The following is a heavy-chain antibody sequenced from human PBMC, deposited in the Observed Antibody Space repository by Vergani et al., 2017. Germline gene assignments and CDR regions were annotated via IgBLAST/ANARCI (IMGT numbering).Heavy chain of an antibody. J-gene: IGHJ4*02. D-gene: IGHD6-6*01. V-gene: IGHV4-4*07. CDR1: GGSISSYY. CDR3: ARLPGWQLELMTVDY. Sequence: QVQLQESGPGLVKPSETLSLTCTVSGGSISSYYWSWIRQPAGKGLEWIGRIYTSGGTKYNPSLKSRVTMSVYTSKNQFSLKLSSVTAADTAVYYCARLPGWQLELMTVDYWGQGTLVTVSS. CDR2: IYTSGGT.